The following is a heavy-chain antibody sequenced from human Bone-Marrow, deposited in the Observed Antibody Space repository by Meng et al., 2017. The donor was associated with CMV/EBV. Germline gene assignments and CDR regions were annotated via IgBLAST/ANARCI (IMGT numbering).Heavy chain of an antibody. CDR2: IGLSSATI. J-gene: IGHJ6*02. CDR3: ARELSGHNFWSGSYIMDV. D-gene: IGHD3-3*01. Sequence: GESLKISCAASGFTFSTCSMNWVRQAPGKGLEWVSYIGLSSATIYYADSVRGRFTISRDNAKNSLYLQMSGLRAEDTAVYYCARELSGHNFWSGSYIMDVWGQGNTVTVYS. V-gene: IGHV3-48*04. CDR1: GFTFSTCS.